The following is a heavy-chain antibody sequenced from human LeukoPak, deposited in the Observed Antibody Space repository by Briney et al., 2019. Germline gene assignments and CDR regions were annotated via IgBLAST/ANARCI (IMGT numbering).Heavy chain of an antibody. V-gene: IGHV1-69*13. CDR1: GGTFSSYA. Sequence: SVKVSCKASGGTFSSYAISWVRQAPGQGLEWIGGIIPIFGTANYAQKFQGRVTITADESTSTAYMELSRLRSEDTAVYYCAREGRVSSGWYEYWGPGTLVTVSS. D-gene: IGHD6-19*01. CDR3: AREGRVSSGWYEY. J-gene: IGHJ4*02. CDR2: IIPIFGTA.